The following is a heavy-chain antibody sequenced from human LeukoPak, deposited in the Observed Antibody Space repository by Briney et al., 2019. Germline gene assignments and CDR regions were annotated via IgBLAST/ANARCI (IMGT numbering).Heavy chain of an antibody. D-gene: IGHD3-9*01. J-gene: IGHJ5*02. CDR2: INSDSGFT. Sequence: ASVKVSCKASRCTFTGYYMNWVRQAPGQGLEWMGWINSDSGFTKYAQKFQGRVTMTRDTSITTVYMDLTRLTSDDTAVYYCARNFDMKGFDPWGQGTLVTVSS. CDR3: ARNFDMKGFDP. V-gene: IGHV1-2*02. CDR1: RCTFTGYY.